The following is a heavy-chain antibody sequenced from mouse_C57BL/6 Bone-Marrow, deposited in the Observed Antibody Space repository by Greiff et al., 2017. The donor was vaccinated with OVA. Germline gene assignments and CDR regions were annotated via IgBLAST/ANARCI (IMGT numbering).Heavy chain of an antibody. CDR1: GYTFTSYN. V-gene: IGHV1-12*01. CDR3: ARGDYVHFDV. J-gene: IGHJ1*03. CDR2: IYPGNGDT. D-gene: IGHD2-4*01. Sequence: LQQSGAELVRPGASVKMSCKASGYTFTSYNMHCVKQTPRQGLEWIGAIYPGNGDTSYNQKFKGKATLTVDKSSSTAYMQLSSLTSEDSAVYFCARGDYVHFDVWGTGTTVTVSS.